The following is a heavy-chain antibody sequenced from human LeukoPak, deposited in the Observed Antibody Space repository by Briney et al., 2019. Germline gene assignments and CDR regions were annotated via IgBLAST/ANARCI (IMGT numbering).Heavy chain of an antibody. CDR3: ARDQETYYYDSSGYL. CDR1: GYTYTSYG. J-gene: IGHJ4*02. D-gene: IGHD3-22*01. V-gene: IGHV1-69*04. Sequence: GASVKVSCKATGYTYTSYGITWVRQAPGQGLEWMGRIIPILGIANYAQKFQGRVTITADKSTSTAYMELSSLRSEDTAVYYCARDQETYYYDSSGYLWGQGTLVTVSS. CDR2: IIPILGIA.